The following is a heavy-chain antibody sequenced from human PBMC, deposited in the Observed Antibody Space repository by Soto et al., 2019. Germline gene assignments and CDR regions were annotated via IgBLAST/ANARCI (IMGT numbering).Heavy chain of an antibody. D-gene: IGHD4-17*01. CDR3: TTYHGDYNFDH. CDR1: GYTLNEVA. Sequence: QVQLVQSGAEVKKPGASVKVSCKVSGYTLNEVAMHWVRQAPGKGLEWLGGFDPDEAETIYAQHFQGRVTMTEDTSTDTVYMDLSSLRSDDTALYFCTTYHGDYNFDHWGQGTLVTVSS. J-gene: IGHJ5*02. V-gene: IGHV1-24*01. CDR2: FDPDEAET.